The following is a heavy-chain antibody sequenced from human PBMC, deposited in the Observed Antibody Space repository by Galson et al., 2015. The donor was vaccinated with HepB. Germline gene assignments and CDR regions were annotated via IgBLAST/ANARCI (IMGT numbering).Heavy chain of an antibody. CDR2: IWSDGSNK. D-gene: IGHD2/OR15-2a*01. V-gene: IGHV3-33*01. J-gene: IGHJ4*02. Sequence: SLRLSCAASAFVFSNYVMHWVRQVPGKGLEWVALIWSDGSNKYYADFVQGRFTISRDNSKNTLHLQMNSLRVEDTAVYYCARVVMGGHYYFDYWGQGTLVTVSS. CDR1: AFVFSNYV. CDR3: ARVVMGGHYYFDY.